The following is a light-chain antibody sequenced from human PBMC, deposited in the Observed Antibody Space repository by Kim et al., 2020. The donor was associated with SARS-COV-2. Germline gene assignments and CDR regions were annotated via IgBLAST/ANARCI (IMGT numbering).Light chain of an antibody. Sequence: QAGLTQPPSVSKGLRQTATLTCTGNSNNVGNQGAAWLQQHQGHPPKLLSYRNNNRPSGISERLSASRSGNTASLTITGLQPEDEADYYCSAWDSSLRLWVFGGGTQLTVL. CDR1: SNNVGNQG. CDR2: RNN. CDR3: SAWDSSLRLWV. J-gene: IGLJ3*02. V-gene: IGLV10-54*01.